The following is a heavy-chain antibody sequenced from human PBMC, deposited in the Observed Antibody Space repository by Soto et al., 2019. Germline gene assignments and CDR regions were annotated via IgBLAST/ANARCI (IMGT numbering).Heavy chain of an antibody. J-gene: IGHJ6*02. CDR1: GYTLTELS. V-gene: IGHV1-24*01. CDR3: ATQTLRGSSYYYYGMDV. Sequence: ASVKVSCKVSGYTLTELSMHWVRQAPGKGLEWMGGFDPEDGETIYAKKFQGRVTMTEDTSTDTADMELSSPRSEYTASYYCATQTLRGSSYYYYGMDVWGQGTTVTVSS. D-gene: IGHD1-26*01. CDR2: FDPEDGET.